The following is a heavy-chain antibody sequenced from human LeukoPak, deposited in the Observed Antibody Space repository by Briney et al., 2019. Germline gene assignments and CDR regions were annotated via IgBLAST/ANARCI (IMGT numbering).Heavy chain of an antibody. Sequence: PAGGSLRLSCSASGFTFTTYGMNWVRQAPGKGLEWVANIKQDGSEKYYVDSVKGRFTISRDNAKNSLYLQMNSLRAEDTAVYYCARGIAVAGILELGLDAFDIWGQGTMVTVSS. CDR2: IKQDGSEK. V-gene: IGHV3-7*01. J-gene: IGHJ3*02. CDR1: GFTFTTYG. CDR3: ARGIAVAGILELGLDAFDI. D-gene: IGHD6-19*01.